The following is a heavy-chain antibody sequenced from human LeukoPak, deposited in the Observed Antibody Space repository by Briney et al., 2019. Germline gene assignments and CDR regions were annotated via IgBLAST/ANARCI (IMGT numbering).Heavy chain of an antibody. CDR2: INPNSGGT. CDR1: GYTFTGYY. D-gene: IGHD3-22*01. Sequence: ASVKVSCKASGYTFTGYYMHWVRQAPGQGLEWMGWINPNSGGTNYAQKFQGWVTMTRDTSISTAYMELSSLRSEDTAVYYCARILGYYDSSGYYYEGFGYWGQGTLVTVSS. V-gene: IGHV1-2*04. J-gene: IGHJ4*02. CDR3: ARILGYYDSSGYYYEGFGY.